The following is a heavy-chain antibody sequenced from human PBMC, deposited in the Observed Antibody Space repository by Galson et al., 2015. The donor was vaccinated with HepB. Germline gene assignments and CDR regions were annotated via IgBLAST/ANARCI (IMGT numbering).Heavy chain of an antibody. V-gene: IGHV3-33*08. CDR3: ARTGRPYCGGDCSYFQH. Sequence: SLRLSCEASGFTFSTYGMHWVRQAPGKGLEWVAVIWYDGSNKYYADSVKGRFTISRDNSKNTLYLQMNSLRAEDTAVYYCARTGRPYCGGDCSYFQHWGQGTLVTVSS. CDR1: GFTFSTYG. CDR2: IWYDGSNK. J-gene: IGHJ1*01. D-gene: IGHD2-21*02.